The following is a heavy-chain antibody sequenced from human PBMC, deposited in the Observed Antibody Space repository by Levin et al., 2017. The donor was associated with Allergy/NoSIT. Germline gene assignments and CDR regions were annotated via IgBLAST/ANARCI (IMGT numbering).Heavy chain of an antibody. CDR1: GFTFSSYS. CDR2: ISSSSSTI. D-gene: IGHD5-12*01. CDR3: ARRSGYGLKDAFDI. Sequence: GGSLRLSCAASGFTFSSYSMNWVRQAPRKGLEWVSYISSSSSTIYYADSVKGRFTISRDNAKNSLYLQMNSLRAEDTAVYYCARRSGYGLKDAFDIWGQGTMVTVSS. V-gene: IGHV3-48*01. J-gene: IGHJ3*02.